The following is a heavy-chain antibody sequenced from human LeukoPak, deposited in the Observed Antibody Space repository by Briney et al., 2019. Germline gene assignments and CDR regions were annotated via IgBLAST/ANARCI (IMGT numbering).Heavy chain of an antibody. Sequence: GGSLRLSCAASGFTFSSYAMHWVRQAPGKGLEWVANIKQDGSEKYYVDSVKGRFTISRDNSKNTLYLQMNSLRAEDTAIYYCARRSAESSGYFDSWGQGTLVTVSS. CDR3: ARRSAESSGYFDS. CDR1: GFTFSSYA. V-gene: IGHV3-7*03. D-gene: IGHD6-19*01. J-gene: IGHJ4*02. CDR2: IKQDGSEK.